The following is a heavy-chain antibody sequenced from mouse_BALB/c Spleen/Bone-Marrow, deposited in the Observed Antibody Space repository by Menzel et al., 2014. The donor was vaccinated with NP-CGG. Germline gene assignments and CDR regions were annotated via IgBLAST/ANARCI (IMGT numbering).Heavy chain of an antibody. CDR1: GFTFSDYY. V-gene: IGHV5-4*02. D-gene: IGHD2-1*01. CDR2: ISDGGSYT. CDR3: ARGNYGNYGAMDY. J-gene: IGHJ4*01. Sequence: EVQRVESGGGLVKPGGSLKLSCAASGFTFSDYYMYWVRQTPEKRLEWVATISDGGSYTYYPDSVKGRFTISRDNAKNNLYLQMSSLKSEDTAMYCCARGNYGNYGAMDYWGQGTSVTVSS.